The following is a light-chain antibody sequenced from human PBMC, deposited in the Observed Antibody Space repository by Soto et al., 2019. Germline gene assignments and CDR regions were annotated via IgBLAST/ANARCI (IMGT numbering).Light chain of an antibody. CDR1: QSVSGY. CDR3: QQYNNWPLT. Sequence: EIVLTQSPATLSLSPGERGTLSCRASQSVSGYLAWYQQKPGQAPRLLIYDASSRAKGIPARFTGSGSGTDFSLTISSLEPEDFAVYYCQQYNNWPLTFGGGTKVDI. CDR2: DAS. V-gene: IGKV3-11*01. J-gene: IGKJ4*01.